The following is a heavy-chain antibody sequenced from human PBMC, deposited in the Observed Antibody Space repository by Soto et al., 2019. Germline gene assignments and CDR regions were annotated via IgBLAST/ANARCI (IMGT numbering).Heavy chain of an antibody. CDR1: GGSISSYY. J-gene: IGHJ4*02. Sequence: SETLSLTCTVSGGSISSYYWSWIRQPPGKGLEWIGYIYYSGSTNYNPSLKSRVTISVDTSKNQFSLKLNSVTAADTAVYYCARRYGGNLDYWGQGTLVTVSS. V-gene: IGHV4-59*08. CDR3: ARRYGGNLDY. CDR2: IYYSGST. D-gene: IGHD1-26*01.